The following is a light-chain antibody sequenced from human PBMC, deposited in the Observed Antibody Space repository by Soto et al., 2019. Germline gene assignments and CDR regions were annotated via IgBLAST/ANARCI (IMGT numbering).Light chain of an antibody. CDR2: EVS. Sequence: QSALTQPPSASGSPGQSVTISCTGTSSDVGGYNYVSWYQQHPGKAPKVMIYEVSKQPSGVPDRFSGSKSGNTASLTVSGLQAEDEADYYCSSYAGSNIVVFAGGTKLTVL. J-gene: IGLJ2*01. CDR1: SSDVGGYNY. CDR3: SSYAGSNIVV. V-gene: IGLV2-8*01.